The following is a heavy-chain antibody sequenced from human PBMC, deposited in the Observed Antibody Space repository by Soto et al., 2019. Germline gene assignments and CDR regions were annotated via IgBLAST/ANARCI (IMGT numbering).Heavy chain of an antibody. Sequence: QAQLVQSGAEVKEPGASVKVSCKASGYSFTTSGLTWVRQAPGQGLEWMGWISTYNGNTNYAQKLQDRVTLTTATSTSTAYMELRSLRSDDTAVYYCARRLYGDYDYWGQGTLVTVSS. V-gene: IGHV1-18*01. D-gene: IGHD4-17*01. CDR2: ISTYNGNT. CDR1: GYSFTTSG. CDR3: ARRLYGDYDY. J-gene: IGHJ4*02.